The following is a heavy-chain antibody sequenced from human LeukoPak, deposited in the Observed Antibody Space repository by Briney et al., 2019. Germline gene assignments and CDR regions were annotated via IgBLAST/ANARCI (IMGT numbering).Heavy chain of an antibody. CDR3: ARGAARYCSGGSCRNWFDP. Sequence: SETLSLTCAVYGGSFSGYYWSWIRQPPGKGLEWSGEINHSGSTNYNPSLKSRVTISVDTSKNQFSLKLSSVTAADTAVYYCARGAARYCSGGSCRNWFDPWGQGTLVTVSS. J-gene: IGHJ5*02. CDR1: GGSFSGYY. D-gene: IGHD2-15*01. CDR2: INHSGST. V-gene: IGHV4-34*01.